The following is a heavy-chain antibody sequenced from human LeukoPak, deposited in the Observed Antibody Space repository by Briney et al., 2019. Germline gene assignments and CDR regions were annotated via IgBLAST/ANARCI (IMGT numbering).Heavy chain of an antibody. D-gene: IGHD6-19*01. CDR2: ISYDGSNK. CDR1: GFTFSSYA. V-gene: IGHV3-30-3*01. CDR3: ARRAAGYPAVAGGGFDY. J-gene: IGHJ4*02. Sequence: GGSLRLSCAASGFTFSSYAMHWVRQAPGKGLEWVAVISYDGSNKYYADSVKGRFTISRDNSKNTLYLQMNSLRAEDTAVYYCARRAAGYPAVAGGGFDYWGQGTLVTVSS.